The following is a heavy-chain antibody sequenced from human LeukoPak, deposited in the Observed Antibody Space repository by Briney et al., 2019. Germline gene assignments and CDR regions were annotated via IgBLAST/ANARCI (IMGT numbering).Heavy chain of an antibody. CDR2: IIPIFGTA. J-gene: IGHJ4*02. Sequence: ASVKVSCKASGGTFSSYAISWVRQAPGQGLEWMGGIIPIFGTANYARKFQGRVTITADESTSTAYMELSSLRSEDTAVYYCARDQSRGYSSGTFDYWGQGTLVTVSS. CDR3: ARDQSRGYSSGTFDY. CDR1: GGTFSSYA. V-gene: IGHV1-69*13. D-gene: IGHD6-19*01.